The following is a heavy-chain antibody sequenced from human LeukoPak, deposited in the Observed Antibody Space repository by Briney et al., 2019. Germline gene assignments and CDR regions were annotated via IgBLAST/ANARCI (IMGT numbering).Heavy chain of an antibody. CDR2: INHSGST. J-gene: IGHJ4*02. Sequence: SETLSLTCAVYGGSFSGYYWSWIRQPPGKGLEWIGEINHSGSTNYNPSLKSRVTISVDTSKNQFSLKLSSVTAADTAVYYCARGRFSGSYHGRLYYFDYWGQGTLVTVSP. CDR1: GGSFSGYY. D-gene: IGHD3-10*01. CDR3: ARGRFSGSYHGRLYYFDY. V-gene: IGHV4-34*01.